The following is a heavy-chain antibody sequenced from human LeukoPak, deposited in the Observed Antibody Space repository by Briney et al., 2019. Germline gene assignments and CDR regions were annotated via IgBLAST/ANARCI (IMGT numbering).Heavy chain of an antibody. CDR2: IYPGDSDT. CDR1: GYTFTSYW. CDR3: ARRGGSLNYFDY. Sequence: GESLKISCEGSGYTFTSYWIAWVRQMPGKGLEWMGIIYPGDSDTRYSPSFQGQVTISADKSISTAYLQWSSLTASDTAMYFCARRGGSLNYFDYWGQGTLVTVSS. D-gene: IGHD1-26*01. J-gene: IGHJ4*02. V-gene: IGHV5-51*01.